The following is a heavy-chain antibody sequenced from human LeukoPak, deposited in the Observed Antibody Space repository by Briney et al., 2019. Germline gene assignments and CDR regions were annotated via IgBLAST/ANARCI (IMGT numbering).Heavy chain of an antibody. J-gene: IGHJ4*02. V-gene: IGHV4-59*01. CDR1: GGSISSYY. CDR2: IYYSGST. D-gene: IGHD3-16*02. Sequence: SETLSLTCTVSGGSISSYYWSWIRQPPGKGLEWIGYIYYSGSTNYDPSLKSRVTISVDTSKNQFSLKLSSVTAADTAVYYCARVYYDHVWGSYRYSYYFDYWGQGTLVTVSS. CDR3: ARVYYDHVWGSYRYSYYFDY.